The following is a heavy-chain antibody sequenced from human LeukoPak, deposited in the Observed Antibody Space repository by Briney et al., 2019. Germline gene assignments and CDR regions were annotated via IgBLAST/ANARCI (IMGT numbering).Heavy chain of an antibody. CDR3: ARDQGRWGAFDI. CDR2: IKQDGSEK. D-gene: IGHD4-23*01. V-gene: IGHV3-7*01. CDR1: GLTFSSYW. J-gene: IGHJ3*02. Sequence: GGSLRLSCAASGLTFSSYWMSWVRQAPGKGLEWVANIKQDGSEKYYVDSVKGRSTISRDNAKNSLYLQMNSLRAEDTAVYYCARDQGRWGAFDIWGQGTMVTVSS.